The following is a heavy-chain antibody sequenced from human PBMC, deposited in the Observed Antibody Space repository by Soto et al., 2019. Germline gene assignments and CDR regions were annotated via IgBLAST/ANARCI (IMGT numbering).Heavy chain of an antibody. D-gene: IGHD1-26*01. CDR2: IFISSSYI. Sequence: PGGSVRLSCAASGFTFSSYSMNWVRQAPGKGLEWVSSIFISSSYIYYADSAKGRFTISRDNAKNSLYLQMNSLRADDTAVYYCARVPYGGSYWREFDYWGQRTLVTVSS. CDR3: ARVPYGGSYWREFDY. CDR1: GFTFSSYS. V-gene: IGHV3-21*01. J-gene: IGHJ4*02.